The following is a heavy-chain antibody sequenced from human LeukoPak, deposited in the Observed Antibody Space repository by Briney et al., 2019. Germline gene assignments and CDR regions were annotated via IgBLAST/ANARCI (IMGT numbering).Heavy chain of an antibody. CDR3: AREDRWLRGLVEFP. J-gene: IGHJ5*02. D-gene: IGHD5-12*01. CDR1: GYTFTGYY. CDR2: INPNSGGT. Sequence: GASVTVSFKASGYTFTGYYMHWVRQAPGQGLEWMGWINPNSGGTNYAQKFQGRVTMTRDTSISTAYMELSRLRSDDTAVYYCAREDRWLRGLVEFPWGQGTLVTVSS. V-gene: IGHV1-2*02.